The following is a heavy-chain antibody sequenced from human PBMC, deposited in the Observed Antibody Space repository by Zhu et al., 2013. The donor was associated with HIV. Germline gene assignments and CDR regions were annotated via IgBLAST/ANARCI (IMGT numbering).Heavy chain of an antibody. CDR1: GFTFTGYY. J-gene: IGHJ3*02. V-gene: IGHV1-2*04. D-gene: IGHD5-12*01. CDR3: ARDSRPGWIDAFDI. Sequence: QVQLVQSGAEVKKPGASVKVSCKASGFTFTGYYIHWVRQAPGQGLEWMGWIKFNSGDTNYAQKFQGWVTMTRDTSISTAYMELNRLKSDDTAIYYCARDSRPGWIDAFDIWGQGTMVTVSS. CDR2: IKFNSGDT.